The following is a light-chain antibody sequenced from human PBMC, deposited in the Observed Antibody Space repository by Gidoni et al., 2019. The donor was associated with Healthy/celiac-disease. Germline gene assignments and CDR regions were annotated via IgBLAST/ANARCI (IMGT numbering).Light chain of an antibody. J-gene: IGKJ1*01. CDR3: QQYNSYAQGT. Sequence: DIQMTQSPSTLSASVGDRVTITCRASQSISSWLAWYQQKPGKAPKLLSYKASSLERGVPSRFSGSGSGTEFTLTISSLQPDDFATYYCQQYNSYAQGTFGQGTKVEIK. V-gene: IGKV1-5*03. CDR1: QSISSW. CDR2: KAS.